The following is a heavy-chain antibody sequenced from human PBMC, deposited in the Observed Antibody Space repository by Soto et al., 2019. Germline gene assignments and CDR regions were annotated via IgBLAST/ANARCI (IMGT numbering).Heavy chain of an antibody. D-gene: IGHD2-15*01. J-gene: IGHJ6*02. CDR2: IYSGGST. Sequence: EVQLVESGGGLIQPGGSLRLSCAASGFTVSSNYMSWVRQAPGKGLEWVSVIYSGGSTYYADSVKGRFTISRDNSKNTLYLQMISLRAEDTAVNYCARDRGTEADYYGMDVWGQGTTVTVSS. V-gene: IGHV3-53*01. CDR1: GFTVSSNY. CDR3: ARDRGTEADYYGMDV.